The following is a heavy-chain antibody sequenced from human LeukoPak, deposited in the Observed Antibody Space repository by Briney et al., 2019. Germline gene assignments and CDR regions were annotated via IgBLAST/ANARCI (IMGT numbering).Heavy chain of an antibody. CDR3: ARGEIFGVVILSYYFDY. J-gene: IGHJ4*02. CDR2: IKQDGSEK. Sequence: SGGSLRLSCVASGFSFSSYWMAWVRQAPGQGLEWVANIKQDGSEKYYVDSVKGRFTISRDNAKNSLYLQMNSLRVEDTAVYYCARGEIFGVVILSYYFDYWAREPWSPSPQ. V-gene: IGHV3-7*01. D-gene: IGHD3-3*01. CDR1: GFSFSSYW.